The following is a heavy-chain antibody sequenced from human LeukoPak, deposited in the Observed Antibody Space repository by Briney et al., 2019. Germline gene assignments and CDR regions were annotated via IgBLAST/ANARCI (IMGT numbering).Heavy chain of an antibody. Sequence: GASVKVSCKVSGYTLTELSIHWVRQAPGKGLEWMGGFDPEDGETIYAQKFQGRVTMTEDTSTDTAYMELSSLRSEDTAVYYCAKDWGGRFTAAGTGSYDYWGQGTLVTVSS. CDR2: FDPEDGET. CDR1: GYTLTELS. J-gene: IGHJ4*02. CDR3: AKDWGGRFTAAGTGSYDY. V-gene: IGHV1-24*01. D-gene: IGHD6-13*01.